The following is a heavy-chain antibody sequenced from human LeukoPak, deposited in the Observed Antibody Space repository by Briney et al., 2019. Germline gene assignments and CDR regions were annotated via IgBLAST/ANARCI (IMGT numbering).Heavy chain of an antibody. D-gene: IGHD3-16*01. J-gene: IGHJ6*02. Sequence: SETLSLTCAVYGGSISSYYWSWIRQPPGKGLEWIGYIYYSGSTNYNPSLKSRVTISVDTSKNQFSLKLSSVTAADTAVYYCARVHARGDGMDVWGQGTTVTVSS. V-gene: IGHV4-59*01. CDR2: IYYSGST. CDR1: GGSISSYY. CDR3: ARVHARGDGMDV.